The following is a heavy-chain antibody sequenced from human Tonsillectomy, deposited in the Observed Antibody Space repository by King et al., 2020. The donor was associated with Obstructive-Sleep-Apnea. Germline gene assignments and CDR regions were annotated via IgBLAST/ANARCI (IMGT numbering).Heavy chain of an antibody. CDR2: ISSTASRI. J-gene: IGHJ4*02. D-gene: IGHD5-18*01. CDR3: ARGYNYNYRTGVFDY. CDR1: GFTFSDYY. Sequence: VQLVESGGGLVKPGGSLRLSCGASGFTFSDYYMSWIRQAPGKGLEWISYISSTASRIHYADSVKGRFTISRDNAKNSLYLQMNSLRAEDTAVYYCARGYNYNYRTGVFDYWGQGILVTVSS. V-gene: IGHV3-11*01.